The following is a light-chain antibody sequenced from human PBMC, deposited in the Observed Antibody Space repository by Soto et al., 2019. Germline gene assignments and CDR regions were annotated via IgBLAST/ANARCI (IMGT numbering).Light chain of an antibody. V-gene: IGKV3-20*01. CDR1: QSVSNY. CDR2: GAS. J-gene: IGKJ5*01. CDR3: QQYGSSPIT. Sequence: EIVLTQSPGTLSLSPGERATLSCRASQSVSNYVAWYQQKRGQAPRLLIYGASTRATGIPDRFSGSGSGTDFTLTIRRLEPEDFAVDYCQQYGSSPITFGQGTRLEIK.